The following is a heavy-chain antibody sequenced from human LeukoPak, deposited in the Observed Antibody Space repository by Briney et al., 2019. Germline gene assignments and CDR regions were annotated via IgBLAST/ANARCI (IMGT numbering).Heavy chain of an antibody. D-gene: IGHD6-19*01. V-gene: IGHV1-18*01. Sequence: GASVKVSCKASGYTFTSYGISWVRQAPGQGLEWMGWISAYNGNTNYAQKLQGRVTMTTDTSTSTAYMELRSLRSDDTAVYYCARDAAYSSGWRTDALDIWGQGTMVTVSS. CDR2: ISAYNGNT. CDR1: GYTFTSYG. J-gene: IGHJ3*02. CDR3: ARDAAYSSGWRTDALDI.